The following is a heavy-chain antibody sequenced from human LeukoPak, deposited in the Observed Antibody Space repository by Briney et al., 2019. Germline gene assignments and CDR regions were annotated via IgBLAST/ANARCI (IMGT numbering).Heavy chain of an antibody. Sequence: PGGSLRLSCAASGFTFSSYSMNWVRQTPGKGLEWVSSISSSSSYIYYADSVKGRFTISRDNAKNSLYLQMNSLRAEDTAVYYCARDGLDCSGGSCYSTGYYYGMDVWGQGTTVTVSS. CDR1: GFTFSSYS. CDR2: ISSSSSYI. CDR3: ARDGLDCSGGSCYSTGYYYGMDV. J-gene: IGHJ6*02. D-gene: IGHD2-15*01. V-gene: IGHV3-21*01.